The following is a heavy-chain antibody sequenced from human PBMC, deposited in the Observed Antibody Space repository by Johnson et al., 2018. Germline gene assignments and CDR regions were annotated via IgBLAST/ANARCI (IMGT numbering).Heavy chain of an antibody. CDR3: ARAHRDVFLAGYYRGPDGFDI. D-gene: IGHD3-9*01. J-gene: IGHJ3*02. CDR1: GFTFSSYA. CDR2: ISYDGSTK. V-gene: IGHV3-30-3*01. Sequence: QVQLVESGGGVVQPGRSLRRSCAASGFTFSSYAMHWVRQAPGKGLEWVAVISYDGSTKYYADSVKGRFTISRDNSEETLYGQMNSLRAEDTAVYYCARAHRDVFLAGYYRGPDGFDIWGQGTMVTVSS.